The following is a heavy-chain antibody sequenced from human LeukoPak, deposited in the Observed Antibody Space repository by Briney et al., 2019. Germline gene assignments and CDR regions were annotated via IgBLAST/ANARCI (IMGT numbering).Heavy chain of an antibody. CDR3: AREVLWFGELSQSSWFDP. D-gene: IGHD3-10*01. Sequence: GGSLRLSCAASGFTFSSYNMNWVRQAPGKGLEWVSSISSSSTYIYYADSVKGRFTISRDNAKNSLYLQMNSLRAEDTAVYYCAREVLWFGELSQSSWFDPWGQGTLVTVSS. CDR1: GFTFSSYN. CDR2: ISSSSTYI. V-gene: IGHV3-21*01. J-gene: IGHJ5*02.